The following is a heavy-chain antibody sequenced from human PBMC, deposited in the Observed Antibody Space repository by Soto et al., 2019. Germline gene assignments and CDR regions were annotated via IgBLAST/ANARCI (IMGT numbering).Heavy chain of an antibody. CDR3: ASPSYSTPAGLEEPFDY. Sequence: EVRLVESGGGLVQRGGSLRLSCAASGFNFDSHWMHWVRQGPGKGLVWVSRISSDGRSVNYAYSVKGRFTISRENAKKTLYLHMDSLSADDTAVYYCASPSYSTPAGLEEPFDYWGQGALVTVSS. V-gene: IGHV3-74*01. J-gene: IGHJ4*02. CDR1: GFNFDSHW. D-gene: IGHD1-1*01. CDR2: ISSDGRSV.